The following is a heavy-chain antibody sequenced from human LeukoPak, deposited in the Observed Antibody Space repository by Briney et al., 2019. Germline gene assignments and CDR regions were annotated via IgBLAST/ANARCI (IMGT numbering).Heavy chain of an antibody. CDR3: ARQESEMTTPANRYFDL. J-gene: IGHJ4*02. CDR1: GYNFTHDW. Sequence: GESLEISCKGSGYNFTHDWIGWVRQMPGKCLEWMGIIFPDDSDTIYSPSFQGHVTISADKSINTAYLQWSDQKASDSAMYYCARQESEMTTPANRYFDLWGQGTLITVSS. V-gene: IGHV5-51*01. D-gene: IGHD2-15*01. CDR2: IFPDDSDT.